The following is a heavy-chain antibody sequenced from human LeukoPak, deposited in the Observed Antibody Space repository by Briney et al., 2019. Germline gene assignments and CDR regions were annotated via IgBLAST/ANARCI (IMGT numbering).Heavy chain of an antibody. CDR1: GYTFTSYG. CDR2: ISAYNGNT. J-gene: IGHJ5*02. Sequence: ASVKVSCKASGYTFTSYGISWVRQAPGQGLEWMGWISAYNGNTNYAQKLQGRVTMTTDTSTSTAYMELRSLRSDDTAVYYCARAAVVATIPYWFDPWGQGTLVTVSS. V-gene: IGHV1-18*01. CDR3: ARAAVVATIPYWFDP. D-gene: IGHD5-12*01.